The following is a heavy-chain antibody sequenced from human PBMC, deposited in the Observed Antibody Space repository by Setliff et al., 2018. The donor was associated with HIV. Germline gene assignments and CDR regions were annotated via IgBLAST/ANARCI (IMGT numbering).Heavy chain of an antibody. J-gene: IGHJ4*02. CDR1: DSGTYY. CDR3: ARAAAGNTGPFDL. CDR2: VSSRGDT. V-gene: IGHV4-4*07. D-gene: IGHD4-17*01. Sequence: SETLSLTCTVSDSGTYYWSWIRQPAGKGLEWIGRVSSRGDTNYNPSLKSRVTMSVDTSKNQFSLKLTSVTASDTAVYYCARAAAGNTGPFDLWGQGSPVTVSA.